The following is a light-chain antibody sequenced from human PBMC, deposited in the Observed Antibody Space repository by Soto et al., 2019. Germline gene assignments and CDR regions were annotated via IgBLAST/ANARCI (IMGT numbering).Light chain of an antibody. CDR1: SSDVGGYNY. CDR3: NSYTGSGIV. CDR2: EVS. V-gene: IGLV2-14*01. J-gene: IGLJ1*01. Sequence: QSALTPPASVSGSPGQSITISCTGTSSDVGGYNYDSWYQHHPGKAPKLMIYEVSNRPSGVSYRFSGSKSGNTAYLTISGLQAEDEADYYCNSYTGSGIVFGTGTKVTVL.